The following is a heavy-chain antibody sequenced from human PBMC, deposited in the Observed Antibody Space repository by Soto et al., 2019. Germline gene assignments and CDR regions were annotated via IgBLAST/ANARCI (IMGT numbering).Heavy chain of an antibody. CDR2: ISSSAYT. Sequence: GGSLTLSCAASGFPFSAYYMSWIRQATGEGLEWVSYISSSAYTIYADSVEARFTISRENARNSLFLQMTSLRVEDTAVYYCARNFDSGGYYFDYWGQGTLVTVSS. J-gene: IGHJ4*02. D-gene: IGHD3-22*01. V-gene: IGHV3-11*06. CDR1: GFPFSAYY. CDR3: ARNFDSGGYYFDY.